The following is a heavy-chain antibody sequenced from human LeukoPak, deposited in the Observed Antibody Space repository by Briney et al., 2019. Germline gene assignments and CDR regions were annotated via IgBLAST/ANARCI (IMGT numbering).Heavy chain of an antibody. Sequence: KPSETLSLTCAVYGGSFSGYYWSWIRQPPGKGLEWIGEINHSGSTNYNPSLKSRVTISVDTSKNQFSLKLSSVTAADTAVYYCAKERGTGDPGHYYYYGMDVWGQGTTVTVSS. J-gene: IGHJ6*02. CDR2: INHSGST. CDR3: AKERGTGDPGHYYYYGMDV. D-gene: IGHD7-27*01. V-gene: IGHV4-34*01. CDR1: GGSFSGYY.